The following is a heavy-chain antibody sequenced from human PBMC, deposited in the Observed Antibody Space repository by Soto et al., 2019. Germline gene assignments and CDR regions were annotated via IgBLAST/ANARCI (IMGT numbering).Heavy chain of an antibody. J-gene: IGHJ4*02. CDR2: ISSSSTYT. V-gene: IGHV3-11*05. Sequence: PGGSLRLSCAASGFTFSDYYMSWIRQAPGKGLEWVSYISSSSTYTNYADSVKGRFTFSRDNAKNSLYLQMNSLRAEDTAVYYCARAPRGYSYGPFDYWGQGTLVTVSS. D-gene: IGHD5-18*01. CDR1: GFTFSDYY. CDR3: ARAPRGYSYGPFDY.